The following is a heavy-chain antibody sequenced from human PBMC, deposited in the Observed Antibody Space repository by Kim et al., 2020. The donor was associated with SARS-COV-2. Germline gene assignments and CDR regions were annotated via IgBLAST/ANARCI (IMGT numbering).Heavy chain of an antibody. V-gene: IGHV4-34*01. Sequence: RQPPGKGLEWIGEIHPTGSANYNPSLQSRVTISIDSSKNHLSLKLTSVTAADTAIYFCARGQDRAKTGYWGQGALVTVSS. CDR2: IHPTGSA. CDR3: ARGQDRAKTGY. D-gene: IGHD5-18*01. J-gene: IGHJ4*02.